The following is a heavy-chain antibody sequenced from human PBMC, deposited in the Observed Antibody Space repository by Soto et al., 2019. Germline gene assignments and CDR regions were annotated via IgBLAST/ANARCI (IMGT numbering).Heavy chain of an antibody. CDR3: AIPYDSSDYTSTKDDGMDF. J-gene: IGHJ6*02. Sequence: GASVKVSCKASGYTFTGYYMHWLRPAAGQGLEGMGWINPNSGGTNYTQKFQGRVTMTRDTSISTAYMELSRLRSDDTAVYYCAIPYDSSDYTSTKDDGMDFWGQGTTVTVSS. V-gene: IGHV1-2*02. CDR1: GYTFTGYY. D-gene: IGHD3-22*01. CDR2: INPNSGGT.